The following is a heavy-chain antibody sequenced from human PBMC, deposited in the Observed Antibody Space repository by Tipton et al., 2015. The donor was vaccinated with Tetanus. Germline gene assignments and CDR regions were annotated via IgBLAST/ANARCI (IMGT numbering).Heavy chain of an antibody. CDR3: ARRSYCSSSRCFDAFDL. V-gene: IGHV4-59*01. D-gene: IGHD2-2*01. Sequence: TLSLTCTVSGGSMSNNYWSWIRQPPGKGLEWIAYIFHSGSTNHSPSPKSRVAISMDTSKNQISLKLSSVTAADTAVYYCARRSYCSSSRCFDAFDLWGQGTMVTVSS. CDR2: IFHSGST. CDR1: GGSMSNNY. J-gene: IGHJ3*01.